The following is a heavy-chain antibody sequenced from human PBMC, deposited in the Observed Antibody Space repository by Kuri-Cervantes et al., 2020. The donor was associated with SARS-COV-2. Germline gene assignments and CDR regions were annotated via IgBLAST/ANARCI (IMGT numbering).Heavy chain of an antibody. CDR2: IYYSGST. V-gene: IGHV4-30-4*08. D-gene: IGHD6-6*01. Sequence: SETLSLTCTVSGVSISSGDYYWSWIRQPPGKGLEWSGYIYYSGSTYYNPSLKSRVTISVDTSKNQFSLKLSSVTAADTAVYYCARAYPSSSSPPFFDYWGQGTLVTVS. J-gene: IGHJ4*02. CDR1: GVSISSGDYY. CDR3: ARAYPSSSSPPFFDY.